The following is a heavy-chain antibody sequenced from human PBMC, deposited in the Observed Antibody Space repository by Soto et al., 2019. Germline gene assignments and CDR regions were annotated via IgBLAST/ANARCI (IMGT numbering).Heavy chain of an antibody. CDR2: ISSSGGT. Sequence: PSETLSLTCTVSGASVSSGSHYWTWIRQPPGKGLEWIGYISSSGGTNYSPFLKSRDTISLDTSKNQFSLILSSVTAADTAVYYCARELGQSGMDFWGQGTTVNVSS. J-gene: IGHJ6*02. CDR3: ARELGQSGMDF. V-gene: IGHV4-61*01. CDR1: GASVSSGSHY. D-gene: IGHD7-27*01.